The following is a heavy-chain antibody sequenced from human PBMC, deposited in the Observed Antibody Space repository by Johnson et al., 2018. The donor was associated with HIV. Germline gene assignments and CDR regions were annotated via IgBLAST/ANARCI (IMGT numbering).Heavy chain of an antibody. CDR3: AKDCGRWLQSDAFDI. CDR1: GFTFSSYD. V-gene: IGHV3-13*01. J-gene: IGHJ3*02. CDR2: IGTTGDT. Sequence: VQLVESGGGLVQPGRSLKLSCAASGFTFSSYDMYWVRQTTGKGLEWVSGIGTTGDTYYPGSVKGRFTISRDNSKNTLYLQMNSLRAEDTAVYYCAKDCGRWLQSDAFDIWGQGTMVTVSS. D-gene: IGHD5-24*01.